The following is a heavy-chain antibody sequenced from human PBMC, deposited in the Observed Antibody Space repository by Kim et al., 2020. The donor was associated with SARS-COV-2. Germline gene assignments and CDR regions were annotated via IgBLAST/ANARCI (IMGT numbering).Heavy chain of an antibody. CDR2: ISGSGGST. CDR3: AKVIGPGYSSGPIDY. J-gene: IGHJ4*02. D-gene: IGHD6-19*01. Sequence: GGSLRLSCAASGFTFSSYAMSWVRQAPGKGLEWVSAISGSGGSTYYADSVKGRFTISRDNSKNTLYLQMNSLRAEDTAVYYCAKVIGPGYSSGPIDYWGQGTLVTVSS. CDR1: GFTFSSYA. V-gene: IGHV3-23*01.